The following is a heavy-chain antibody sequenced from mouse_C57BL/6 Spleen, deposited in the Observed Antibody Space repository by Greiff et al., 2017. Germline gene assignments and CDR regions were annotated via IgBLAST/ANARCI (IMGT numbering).Heavy chain of an antibody. D-gene: IGHD1-1*01. Sequence: ESGPGLVKPSQSLSLTCSVTGYSITSGYYWNWIRQFPGNKLEWMGYISYDGSNNYNPSLKNRISITRDTSKNQFFLKLNSVTTEDTATYYCARDSLDYYGSSYLDYWGQGTTLTVSS. CDR3: ARDSLDYYGSSYLDY. V-gene: IGHV3-6*01. CDR1: GYSITSGYY. J-gene: IGHJ2*01. CDR2: ISYDGSN.